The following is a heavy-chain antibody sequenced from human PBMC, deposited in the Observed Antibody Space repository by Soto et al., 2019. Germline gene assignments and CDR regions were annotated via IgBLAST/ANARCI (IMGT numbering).Heavy chain of an antibody. CDR1: GYSFTSYW. CDR2: IYPGDSDT. D-gene: IGHD3-10*01. Sequence: GESLKISCKGSGYSFTSYWIGWVRQMPGKGLEWMGIIYPGDSDTGYSPSFQGQVTISADKSISTAYLQWSSLKASDTAMYYCARAMVRGFYYYYYIDVWGKGTTVTVSS. J-gene: IGHJ6*03. V-gene: IGHV5-51*01. CDR3: ARAMVRGFYYYYYIDV.